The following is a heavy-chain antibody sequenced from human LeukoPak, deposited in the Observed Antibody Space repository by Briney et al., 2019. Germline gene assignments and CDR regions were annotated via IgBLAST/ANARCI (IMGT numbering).Heavy chain of an antibody. V-gene: IGHV4-38-2*02. CDR2: IYHSGST. CDR3: AKSGSYYYRWFDP. Sequence: SETLSLTCTVSGYSISSGDYWGWIRQPPGKGLEWIGSIYHSGSTNYNPSLKSRVTISVDKSKNQFSLKLSSVTAADTAVYYCAKSGSYYYRWFDPWGQGTLVTVSS. D-gene: IGHD1-26*01. CDR1: GYSISSGDY. J-gene: IGHJ5*02.